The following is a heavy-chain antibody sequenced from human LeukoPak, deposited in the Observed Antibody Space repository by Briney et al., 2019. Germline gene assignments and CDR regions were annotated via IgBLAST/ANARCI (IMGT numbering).Heavy chain of an antibody. J-gene: IGHJ4*02. V-gene: IGHV4-59*01. CDR2: IYYSGST. CDR1: GGSISSYY. CDR3: AGRNYYDSSGYYDD. Sequence: SETLSLTCTVSGGSISSYYWSWIRQPPGKGLEWIGYIYYSGSTNYNPSLKSRVTISVDTSKNQFSLKLSSVTAADTAVYYCAGRNYYDSSGYYDDWGQGTLVTVSS. D-gene: IGHD3-22*01.